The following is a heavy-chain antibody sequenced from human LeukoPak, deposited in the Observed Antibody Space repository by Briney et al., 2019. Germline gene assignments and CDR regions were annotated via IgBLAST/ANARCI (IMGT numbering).Heavy chain of an antibody. Sequence: PGGSLRLSCAASGFTFDDYAMHWVRQAPGKGLEWVSGISWNSGSIGYADSVRGRFTISRDNAKNSLYLQINSLRAEDMALYYCAKSYCGSTSCAAFDIWGQGTMVTVSS. V-gene: IGHV3-9*03. CDR2: ISWNSGSI. J-gene: IGHJ3*02. D-gene: IGHD2-2*01. CDR1: GFTFDDYA. CDR3: AKSYCGSTSCAAFDI.